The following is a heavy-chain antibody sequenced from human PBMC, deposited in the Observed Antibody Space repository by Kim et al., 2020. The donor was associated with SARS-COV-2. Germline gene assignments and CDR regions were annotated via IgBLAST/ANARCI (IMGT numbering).Heavy chain of an antibody. Sequence: GGSLRLSCTDSTITFSNFYMNWIRQAPGRGLEWISHISNTGTTTYYADSVKGRFTISRDNARNSVYLQMNSLRAEDTALYYCARDRTLKDWGQGNLVTVS. CDR2: ISNTGTTT. CDR1: TITFSNFY. CDR3: ARDRTLKD. J-gene: IGHJ4*02. V-gene: IGHV3-11*04.